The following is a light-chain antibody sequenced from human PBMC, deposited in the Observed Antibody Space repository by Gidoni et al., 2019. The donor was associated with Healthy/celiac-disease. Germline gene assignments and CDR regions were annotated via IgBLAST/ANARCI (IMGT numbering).Light chain of an antibody. Sequence: DIQITHSPSPLSASVGDRVTITCRESQCIRKDLGWYQQKPGKAPKRLLYAASSLQSGVPSRFSGSGSGTEFTLTISSRQPEDVATYYWLQHNSWGTFGQGTKVEIK. CDR3: LQHNSWGT. V-gene: IGKV1-17*01. CDR1: QCIRKD. CDR2: AAS. J-gene: IGKJ1*01.